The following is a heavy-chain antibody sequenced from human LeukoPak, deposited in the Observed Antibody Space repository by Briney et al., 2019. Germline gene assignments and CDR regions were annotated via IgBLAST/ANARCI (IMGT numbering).Heavy chain of an antibody. J-gene: IGHJ4*02. Sequence: GGSLRLSCAASGFTLSSNYMSWVRQAPGKGLEWVSLIYSGGGTYYTDSVKGRFTISRDNSKNTLYLQMNSLRAEDTGVYYCARGGEGFDLQSNYFDYWGQGTLVTVSS. V-gene: IGHV3-53*01. D-gene: IGHD3-16*01. CDR1: GFTLSSNY. CDR3: ARGGEGFDLQSNYFDY. CDR2: IYSGGGT.